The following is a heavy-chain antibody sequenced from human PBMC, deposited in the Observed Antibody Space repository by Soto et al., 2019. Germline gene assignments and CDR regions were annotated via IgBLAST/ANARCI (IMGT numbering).Heavy chain of an antibody. Sequence: GGSLRLSCAASGFTFSSYAMSWVRQAPGKGLEWVSVISGSGDSTYYADSVRGRFTISRDNSKNTLYLQMNSLRAEDTAVYYCAKDRDVAAAGATNFYLMALWGQGTSV. CDR1: GFTFSSYA. J-gene: IGHJ6*02. CDR3: AKDRDVAAAGATNFYLMAL. V-gene: IGHV3-23*01. CDR2: ISGSGDST. D-gene: IGHD6-13*01.